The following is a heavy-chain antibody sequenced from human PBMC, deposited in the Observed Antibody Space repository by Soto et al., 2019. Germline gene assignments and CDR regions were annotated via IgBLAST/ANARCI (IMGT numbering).Heavy chain of an antibody. D-gene: IGHD3-3*01. CDR3: ATTFGVVTIDSLSSYGMYV. CDR1: GFTFDDYT. J-gene: IGHJ6*01. Sequence: XGALLRTCPASGFTFDDYTMDWVRQAPGKGLEWVSLISLDGGSTYYADSVKGRFTISRDNSKNSLYLQMNSLRTEDTALYYCATTFGVVTIDSLSSYGMYVWGQGTTVTVSS. V-gene: IGHV3-43*01. CDR2: ISLDGGST.